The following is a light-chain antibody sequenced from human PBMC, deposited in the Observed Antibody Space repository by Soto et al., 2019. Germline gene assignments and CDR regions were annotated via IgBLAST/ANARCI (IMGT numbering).Light chain of an antibody. Sequence: EIGLTQSPGTLSVSPGEGATLSCRVSQSVSGSYLAWYQPKPGQAPRLLTYGASIKATGIPDRFTGSGSATAFSVTISRLEPEDFAVYFCHHYGSAPETFGKGTKVEIE. V-gene: IGKV3-20*01. CDR2: GAS. J-gene: IGKJ1*01. CDR3: HHYGSAPET. CDR1: QSVSGSY.